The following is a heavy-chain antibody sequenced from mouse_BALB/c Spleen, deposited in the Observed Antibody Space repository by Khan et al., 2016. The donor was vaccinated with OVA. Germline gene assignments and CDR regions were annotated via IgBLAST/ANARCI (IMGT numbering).Heavy chain of an antibody. D-gene: IGHD1-2*01. Sequence: EVQLQESGPGLVKPSQSLSLTCTVTGYSITSGYGWNWIRQFPGNKLEWMGYISYTGSTNSNPSLKSRISITRDTSTNQVFLQLNSLTSQDTATYECARTARIKYWGQGTTLTVSS. CDR1: GYSITSGYG. CDR2: ISYTGST. J-gene: IGHJ2*01. V-gene: IGHV3-2*02. CDR3: ARTARIKY.